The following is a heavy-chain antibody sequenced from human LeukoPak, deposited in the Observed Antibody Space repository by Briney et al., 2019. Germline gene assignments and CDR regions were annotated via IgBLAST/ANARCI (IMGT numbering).Heavy chain of an antibody. J-gene: IGHJ5*02. CDR2: ISGDGGST. CDR1: GFTFDDYA. CDR3: ARGDERFDP. V-gene: IGHV3-43*02. Sequence: GGSLRLSCAASGFTFDDYAMHWVRQAPGKDLEWVSLISGDGGSTYYADSVKGRFTISRDNSKNSLYLQMNSLRAEDTAVYYCARGDERFDPWGQGTLVTVSS.